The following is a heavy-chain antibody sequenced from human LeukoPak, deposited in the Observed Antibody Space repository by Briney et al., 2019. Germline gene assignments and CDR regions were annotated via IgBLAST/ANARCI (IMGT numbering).Heavy chain of an antibody. Sequence: GGSLRLSCVASGFIFRSHWRECVRQAPGKGLEWVSSISSTSSYIYYVDSVKGRFTISRDNAKNSLYLQMNSLRAEDTAVYYYARYSSSRTRFFCYWGQVTLVTVSS. CDR1: GFIFRSHW. CDR3: ARYSSSRTRFFCY. J-gene: IGHJ4*02. V-gene: IGHV3-21*01. D-gene: IGHD6-6*01. CDR2: ISSTSSYI.